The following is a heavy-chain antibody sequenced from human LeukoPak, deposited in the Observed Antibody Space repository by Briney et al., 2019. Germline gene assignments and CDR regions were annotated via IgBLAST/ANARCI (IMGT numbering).Heavy chain of an antibody. D-gene: IGHD3-10*01. CDR1: GFTFSSYS. CDR2: ISSSSSYI. CDR3: ARDPSGDQGLDS. Sequence: GSLRLSCAASGFTFSSYSMNWVRQAPGKGLEWVSSISSSSSYIYYADSVKGRFTISRDNAKNSLHLQMNSLRAEDTAVYYCARDPSGDQGLDSWGQGTLVTVSS. J-gene: IGHJ4*02. V-gene: IGHV3-21*01.